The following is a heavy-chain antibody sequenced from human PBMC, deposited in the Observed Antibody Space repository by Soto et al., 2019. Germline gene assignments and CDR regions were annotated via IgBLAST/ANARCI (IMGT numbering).Heavy chain of an antibody. J-gene: IGHJ4*02. Sequence: SVKVSCQASGYTFTSYGISWVRQAPGQGLEWMGWISPYNCNTKYAPKPQGRVTMNTEKSTSTAYMELRSLRSDDSALYYCARRNTAGFLRYFDNWGQGTLVTVS. CDR1: GYTFTSYG. V-gene: IGHV1-18*04. D-gene: IGHD6-19*01. CDR2: ISPYNCNT. CDR3: ARRNTAGFLRYFDN.